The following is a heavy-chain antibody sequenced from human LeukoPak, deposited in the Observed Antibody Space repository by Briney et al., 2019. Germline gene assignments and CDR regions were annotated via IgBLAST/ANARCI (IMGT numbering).Heavy chain of an antibody. Sequence: ASVKVSCKASGYTFTSYYMHWVRQAPGQGLEWMGWINPNSGGTNYAQKFQGWVTMTRDTSISTAYMVLSRLRSDDTAVYYCARDSFEYYYDSSGYYYDYWGQGTLVTVSS. J-gene: IGHJ4*02. D-gene: IGHD3-22*01. CDR3: ARDSFEYYYDSSGYYYDY. CDR2: INPNSGGT. V-gene: IGHV1-2*04. CDR1: GYTFTSYY.